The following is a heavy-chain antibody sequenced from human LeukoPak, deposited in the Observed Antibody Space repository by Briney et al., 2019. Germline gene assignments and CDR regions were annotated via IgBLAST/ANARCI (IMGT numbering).Heavy chain of an antibody. CDR3: ARDAVGGLFDY. CDR1: GGSFSGYY. Sequence: PSETLSLTCAVYGGSFSGYYWSWIRQPPGKGLEWIGEINHSGSTNYNPSLKSRVTISVDTSKNQFSLKLSSVTAADTAVYYCARDAVGGLFDYWGQGTLVTVSS. CDR2: INHSGST. D-gene: IGHD2-2*01. J-gene: IGHJ4*02. V-gene: IGHV4-34*01.